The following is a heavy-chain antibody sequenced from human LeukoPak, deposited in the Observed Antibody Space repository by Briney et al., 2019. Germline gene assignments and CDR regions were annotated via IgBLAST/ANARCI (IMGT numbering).Heavy chain of an antibody. V-gene: IGHV3-21*01. D-gene: IGHD1-1*01. Sequence: GGSLRLSCEASGFTFNTYSMNWARQAPGKGLEWVSSIDSSGGYMFYADSVKGRFTISRDNAKNSLYLQMNSLRVEDTAVYYCARCTTGRTFGSLREIKRSREIDYWGQGTLVTVSS. CDR1: GFTFNTYS. CDR2: IDSSGGYM. J-gene: IGHJ4*02. CDR3: ARCTTGRTFGSLREIKRSREIDY.